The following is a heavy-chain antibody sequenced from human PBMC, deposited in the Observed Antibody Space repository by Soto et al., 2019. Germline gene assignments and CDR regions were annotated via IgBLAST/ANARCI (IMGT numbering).Heavy chain of an antibody. D-gene: IGHD3-10*01. CDR2: IIPIFGTA. CDR3: ATDGDYYGMDV. J-gene: IGHJ6*02. Sequence: SVKVSCKXSGGTFSSYAISWVRQAPGQGLEWMGGIIPIFGTANYAQKFQGRVTITADKSTSTAYMELSSLRSEDTAVYYCATDGDYYGMDVWGQGTTVTVSS. V-gene: IGHV1-69*06. CDR1: GGTFSSYA.